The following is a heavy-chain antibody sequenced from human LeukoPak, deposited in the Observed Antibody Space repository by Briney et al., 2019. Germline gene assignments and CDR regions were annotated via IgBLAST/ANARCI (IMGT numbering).Heavy chain of an antibody. CDR2: VHGDGYSI. D-gene: IGHD1-26*01. Sequence: GGSLRLSCTASGFPFSSYAIYWVRQAPGKGLVWVARVHGDGYSISYADSVRGRFTISRDNAKDTLYLHMNSLRPEDTAVCYCVTAQVGAPTDFWGQGTRVTVSS. J-gene: IGHJ4*02. CDR3: VTAQVGAPTDF. CDR1: GFPFSSYA. V-gene: IGHV3-74*01.